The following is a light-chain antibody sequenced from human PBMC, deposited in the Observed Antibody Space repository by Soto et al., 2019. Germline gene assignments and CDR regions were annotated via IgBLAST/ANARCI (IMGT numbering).Light chain of an antibody. J-gene: IGKJ4*01. Sequence: EIVLTQSPGTLSLSRGERATLSCRASQSASSSYLAWYQQKPGQAPRLLIYGASSRATGIPDRFSGSGSGTDFTLTISRLEPEDFAVYYCQQYGSSPSLTFGGGTKVDIK. V-gene: IGKV3-20*01. CDR1: QSASSSY. CDR2: GAS. CDR3: QQYGSSPSLT.